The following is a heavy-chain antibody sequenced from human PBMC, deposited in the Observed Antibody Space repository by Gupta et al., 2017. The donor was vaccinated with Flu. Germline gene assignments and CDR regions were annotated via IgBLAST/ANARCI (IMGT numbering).Heavy chain of an antibody. CDR1: GFTFSSYG. CDR3: AKDSWSRYSSSWYKGDFDY. CDR2: ISYDGSNK. Sequence: QVQLVESGGGVVQPGRSLRLSCAASGFTFSSYGMHWVRQAPGKGLEWVAVISYDGSNKYYADSVKGRFTISRDNSKNTLYLQMNSLRAEDTAVYYCAKDSWSRYSSSWYKGDFDYWGQGTLVTVSS. J-gene: IGHJ4*02. V-gene: IGHV3-30*18. D-gene: IGHD6-13*01.